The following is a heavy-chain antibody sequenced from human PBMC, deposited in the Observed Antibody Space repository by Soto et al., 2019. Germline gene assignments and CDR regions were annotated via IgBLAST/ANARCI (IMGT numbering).Heavy chain of an antibody. J-gene: IGHJ4*02. CDR3: ARDLGNPYYFNY. V-gene: IGHV1-3*04. D-gene: IGHD3-16*01. CDR2: INTANGNT. CDR1: GYTFTTYA. Sequence: QVQLVQSGAEVKKPGASVKVSCKASGYTFTTYAMHWVRQAPGQRLEWMGWINTANGNTKYSQKIQGRVTITRDTSASTAYMELSSLKSEDTAVFYCARDLGNPYYFNYWAREPWSPSPQ.